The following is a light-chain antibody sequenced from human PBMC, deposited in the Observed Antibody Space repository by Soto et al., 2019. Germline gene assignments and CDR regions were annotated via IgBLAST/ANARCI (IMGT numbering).Light chain of an antibody. CDR1: ALPKKY. CDR2: EDT. V-gene: IGLV3-10*01. CDR3: YSTDSSGHHRV. J-gene: IGLJ2*01. Sequence: SCELTQPSSVSVSPGQTARITCSGDALPKKYAYWYQLKSGQAPVLVISEDTKRPSGIPERFFGSNSGTMATLTISGAQVEDEADYYCYSTDSSGHHRVFGGGTKLTVL.